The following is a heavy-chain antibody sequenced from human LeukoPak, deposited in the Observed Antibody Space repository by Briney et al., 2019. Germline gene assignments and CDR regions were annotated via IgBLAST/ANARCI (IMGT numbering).Heavy chain of an antibody. J-gene: IGHJ5*02. V-gene: IGHV3-74*01. Sequence: PGGSLRLSCVASGFTFNNYWMHWVRQAPGKGLEWVSRINAPGSDISYAGSVKGRFTISRDNARNTLYLHMTSLRAEGTAVYYCARVPNWFDPWGQGTLVTVSS. CDR3: ARVPNWFDP. CDR2: INAPGSDI. CDR1: GFTFNNYW.